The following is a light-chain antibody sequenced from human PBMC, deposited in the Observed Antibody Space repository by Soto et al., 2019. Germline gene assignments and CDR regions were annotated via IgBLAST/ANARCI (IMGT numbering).Light chain of an antibody. V-gene: IGKV3-20*01. CDR3: QQYESPPLT. J-gene: IGKJ4*01. Sequence: EIVLTQSPGTLSLSVGERVTLSCRASQSVSSYLAWYQQTPGQAPRLLIYDTSNRATGTPDRFSGSGSGTDFTLTISRLGPEDFTVYYCQQYESPPLTLGGGTTVEIK. CDR1: QSVSSY. CDR2: DTS.